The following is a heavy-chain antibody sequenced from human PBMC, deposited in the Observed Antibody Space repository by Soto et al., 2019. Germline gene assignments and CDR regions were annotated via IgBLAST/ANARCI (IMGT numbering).Heavy chain of an antibody. V-gene: IGHV1-69*13. CDR3: AREGAILGNWNYAQLDY. Sequence: ASVKVSCKASGGTFSSYAISWVRQAPGQGLEWMGGIIPIFGTANYAQKFQGRVTITADESTSTAYMELSSLRSEDTAVYYCAREGAILGNWNYAQLDYWGQGTLVTVSS. D-gene: IGHD1-7*01. J-gene: IGHJ4*02. CDR1: GGTFSSYA. CDR2: IIPIFGTA.